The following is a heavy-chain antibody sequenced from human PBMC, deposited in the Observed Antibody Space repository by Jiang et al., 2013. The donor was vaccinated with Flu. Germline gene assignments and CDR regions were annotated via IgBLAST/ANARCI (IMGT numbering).Heavy chain of an antibody. J-gene: IGHJ6*02. CDR2: INAGNGNT. CDR3: ARGGQLVWFGELLWGDDMDV. D-gene: IGHD3-10*01. Sequence: GAEVKKPGASVKVSCKASGYTFTSYAMHWVRQAPGQRLEWMGWINAGNGNTKYSQKFQGRVTITRDTSASTAYMELSSLRSEDTAVYYCARGGQLVWFGELLWGDDMDVWGQGTTVTVSS. CDR1: GYTFTSYA. V-gene: IGHV1-3*01.